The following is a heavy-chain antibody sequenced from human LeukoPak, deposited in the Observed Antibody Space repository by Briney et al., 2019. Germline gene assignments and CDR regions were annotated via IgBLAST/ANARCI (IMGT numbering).Heavy chain of an antibody. CDR2: ISYDGSNK. D-gene: IGHD3-10*01. Sequence: GRFLRLSCAASGFTFSSYAMHCVRQAPGKGLEWVAVISYDGSNKYYAVSVKGRFTISRDNSKNTLYLQMNSLRAEDTAVYYCARVGFGESPFDYWGQGTLVTVSS. CDR3: ARVGFGESPFDY. V-gene: IGHV3-30*04. J-gene: IGHJ4*02. CDR1: GFTFSSYA.